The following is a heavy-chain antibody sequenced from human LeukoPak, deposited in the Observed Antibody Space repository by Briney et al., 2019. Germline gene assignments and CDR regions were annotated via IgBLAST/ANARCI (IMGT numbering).Heavy chain of an antibody. J-gene: IGHJ6*03. V-gene: IGHV4-59*01. CDR1: GGSISSYY. CDR3: ARDSRFYSYGYYYYYMDV. D-gene: IGHD5-18*01. CDR2: IYYSGGT. Sequence: SETLSLTCTVSGGSISSYYWSWIRQPPGKGLEWIGYIYYSGGTNYNPSLKSRVTISVDTSKNQFSLKLSSVTAADTAVYYCARDSRFYSYGYYYYYMDVWGKGTTVTVSS.